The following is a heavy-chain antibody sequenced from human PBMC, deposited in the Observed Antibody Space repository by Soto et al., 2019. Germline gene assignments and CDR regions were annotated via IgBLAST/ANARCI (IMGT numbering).Heavy chain of an antibody. CDR1: GGTFSSYT. CDR2: IIPILGIA. D-gene: IGHD6-19*01. J-gene: IGHJ4*02. V-gene: IGHV1-69*02. CDR3: AGDKYSSSPSFDY. Sequence: ASVKVACKASGGTFSSYTISWVRQDPGQGLEWMGRIIPILGIANYAQKFQGRVTITADKSTSTAYMELSSLRSEDTAVYYCAGDKYSSSPSFDYWGQGTLVTVSS.